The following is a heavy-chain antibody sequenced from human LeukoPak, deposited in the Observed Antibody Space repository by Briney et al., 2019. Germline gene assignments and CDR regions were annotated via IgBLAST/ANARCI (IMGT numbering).Heavy chain of an antibody. V-gene: IGHV1-8*03. J-gene: IGHJ5*02. Sequence: ASVKVSCKASGYTFTSYDINWVRQATGQGLEWMGWMNPNSGNTGYAQKFQGRVTITRNTSISTAYMELSSLRSEDTAVYYCAIGRGYCSSTSCYLEFDPWGQGTLVTVSS. CDR3: AIGRGYCSSTSCYLEFDP. D-gene: IGHD2-2*01. CDR1: GYTFTSYD. CDR2: MNPNSGNT.